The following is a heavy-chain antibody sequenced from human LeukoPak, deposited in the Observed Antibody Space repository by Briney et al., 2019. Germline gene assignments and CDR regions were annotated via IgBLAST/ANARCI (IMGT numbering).Heavy chain of an antibody. D-gene: IGHD4-17*01. Sequence: GASVKVSCTASGGTFSSYAISWVRQAPGQGLEWMGRIIPIFGTANYAQKFQGRVTITTDESTSTAYMELSSLRSEDTAVYYCARERPDYGDYFGWYYFDYWGQGTLVTVSS. CDR3: ARERPDYGDYFGWYYFDY. CDR1: GGTFSSYA. CDR2: IIPIFGTA. V-gene: IGHV1-69*05. J-gene: IGHJ4*02.